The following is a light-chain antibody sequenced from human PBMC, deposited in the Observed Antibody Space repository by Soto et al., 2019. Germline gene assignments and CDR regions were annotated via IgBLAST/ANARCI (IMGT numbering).Light chain of an antibody. J-gene: IGLJ1*01. CDR1: ISDVGSYNL. CDR2: EVS. Sequence: QGARKQAAAGLGGPGQWITISCTGNISDVGSYNLVSWYQQHPGKAPKLMIYEVSKRPSGVSNRFSGSKSGNTASLTISGLQAEDEADYYCCSYAGIYVFGTGTKVTVL. V-gene: IGLV2-23*02. CDR3: CSYAGIYV.